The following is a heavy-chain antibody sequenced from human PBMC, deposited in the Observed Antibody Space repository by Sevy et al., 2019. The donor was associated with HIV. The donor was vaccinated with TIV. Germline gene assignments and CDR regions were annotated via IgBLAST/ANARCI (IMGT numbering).Heavy chain of an antibody. D-gene: IGHD1-26*01. CDR1: GFIFSNFA. V-gene: IGHV3-30*04. J-gene: IGHJ1*01. CDR2: TSYDGSHK. Sequence: GGSLRLSCTVSGFIFSNFAMHWVRQAPGKGLEWVAVTSYDGSHKYYADSVKGRFTVSRDNSRNILSLEMNSPRRDDTAVYYCARGENDDEFFQYWGQGTLVTVSS. CDR3: ARGENDDEFFQY.